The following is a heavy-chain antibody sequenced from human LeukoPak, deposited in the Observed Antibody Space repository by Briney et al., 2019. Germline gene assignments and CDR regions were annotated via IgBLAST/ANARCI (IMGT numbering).Heavy chain of an antibody. CDR1: GYTLTELS. D-gene: IGHD4-17*01. Sequence: GASVTVSCKVSGYTLTELSMHWVRQAPGKGLEWMGGFDPEDGETIYAQKFQGRVTMTEDTSTDTAYMELSSLRSEDTAVYYCATDQITVTTSIPPWTIGAFDIWGQGTMVTVSS. J-gene: IGHJ3*02. CDR3: ATDQITVTTSIPPWTIGAFDI. V-gene: IGHV1-24*01. CDR2: FDPEDGET.